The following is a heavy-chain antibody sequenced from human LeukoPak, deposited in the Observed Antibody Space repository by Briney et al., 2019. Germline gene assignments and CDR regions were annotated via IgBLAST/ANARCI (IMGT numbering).Heavy chain of an antibody. CDR3: ARVVSPIHPSDY. D-gene: IGHD5-18*01. V-gene: IGHV4-34*01. Sequence: PSETLSLTCAVYGGPFSSYYWTWIRQSPGMGLEWIGEINHNKTTNYNPSLTSRVTISVDTSKNQFSLKLSSVTAADTAVYYCARVVSPIHPSDYWGQGTLVTVSS. CDR2: INHNKTT. J-gene: IGHJ4*02. CDR1: GGPFSSYY.